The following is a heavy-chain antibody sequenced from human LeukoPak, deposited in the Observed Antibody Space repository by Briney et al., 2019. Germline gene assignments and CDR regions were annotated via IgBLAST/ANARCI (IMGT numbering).Heavy chain of an antibody. D-gene: IGHD3-16*02. J-gene: IGHJ4*02. V-gene: IGHV4-39*07. CDR2: IYYSGST. CDR1: GGSISSSSYY. Sequence: PSETLSLTCTVSGGSISSSSYYWGWIRQPPGKGLEWIGSIYYSGSTNYNPSLKSRVTISVDTSKNQFSLKLSSVTAADTAVYYCARGPRYDYVWGSYRYYFDYWGQGTLVTVSS. CDR3: ARGPRYDYVWGSYRYYFDY.